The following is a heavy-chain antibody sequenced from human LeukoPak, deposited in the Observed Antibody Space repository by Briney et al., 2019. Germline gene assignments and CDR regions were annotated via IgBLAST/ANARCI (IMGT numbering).Heavy chain of an antibody. CDR1: GYSFISYW. D-gene: IGHD5/OR15-5a*01. Sequence: GESLQISCKGSGYSFISYWIGWVRQMPGKGLEWMGIIYPGDSETRYSPSFQGQVTISADKSITTAYLQWSSLKASDTAMYYCARRSSRTLSNFDFWGQGTLVTVSS. CDR2: IYPGDSET. J-gene: IGHJ4*02. CDR3: ARRSSRTLSNFDF. V-gene: IGHV5-51*01.